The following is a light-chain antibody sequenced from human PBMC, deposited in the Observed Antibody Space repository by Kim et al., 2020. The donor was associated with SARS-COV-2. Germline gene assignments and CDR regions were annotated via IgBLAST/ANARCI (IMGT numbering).Light chain of an antibody. CDR2: EAS. CDR3: QQYSSHWT. V-gene: IGKV1-5*01. J-gene: IGKJ1*01. Sequence: DIQMTQSPSTLSASVGDRVTFTCRASQSIKNWLAWYQHKPGKAPKLLIYEASTLENGVPSRFSGSGFGTEFTLTISSLQADDFASYFCQQYSSHWTFGQGTKVEIK. CDR1: QSIKNW.